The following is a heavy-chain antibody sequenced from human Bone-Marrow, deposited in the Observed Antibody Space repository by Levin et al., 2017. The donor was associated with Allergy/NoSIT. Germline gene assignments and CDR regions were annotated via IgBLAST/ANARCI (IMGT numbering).Heavy chain of an antibody. J-gene: IGHJ4*02. D-gene: IGHD6-6*01. Sequence: GGSLRLSCAASGFSFNYYSMNWVRQAPGKGLEWVSSISSSRTYIYYADSVKRRFTISRDNAKNSLYLQMNSLRAEDTAVYYCARDLSEESSSSYYYFDYWGQGTLVTVSS. CDR3: ARDLSEESSSSYYYFDY. CDR2: ISSSRTYI. V-gene: IGHV3-21*01. CDR1: GFSFNYYS.